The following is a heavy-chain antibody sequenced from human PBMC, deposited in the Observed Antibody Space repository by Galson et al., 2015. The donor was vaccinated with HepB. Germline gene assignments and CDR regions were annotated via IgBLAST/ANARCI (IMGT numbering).Heavy chain of an antibody. V-gene: IGHV3-23*01. CDR2: LSGSGAIT. Sequence: SLRLSCAASGFNFRNHVMTWVRQAPGKGLGWVASLSGSGAITYYADSVEGRFTISRDNFNNRIFLQMKRLRVEDTALYYCAKESVSGTYVPTYADSWGQGNLVTVSS. CDR3: AKESVSGTYVPTYADS. CDR1: GFNFRNHV. D-gene: IGHD1-26*01. J-gene: IGHJ5*02.